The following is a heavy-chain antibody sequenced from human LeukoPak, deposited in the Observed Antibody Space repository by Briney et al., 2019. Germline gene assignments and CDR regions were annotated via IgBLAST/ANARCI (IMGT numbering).Heavy chain of an antibody. CDR3: ARLDTHIYSSSYYYYMDV. CDR1: GGSTSSTSYY. D-gene: IGHD6-6*01. V-gene: IGHV4-39*07. J-gene: IGHJ6*03. CDR2: IRYSGST. Sequence: PSETLSLTCTVSGGSTSSTSYYWGWIRQPPGKGLEWIGSIRYSGSTNYNPSLKSRVTISVDTSKNQFSLKLYSVTAADTAVYYCARLDTHIYSSSYYYYMDVWGKGTTVTISS.